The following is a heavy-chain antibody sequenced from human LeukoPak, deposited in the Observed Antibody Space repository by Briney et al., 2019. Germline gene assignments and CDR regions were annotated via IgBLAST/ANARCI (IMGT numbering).Heavy chain of an antibody. CDR1: GFTFSSYN. CDR3: GRDTVGYGGAFDI. Sequence: GGSLRLSCVASGFTFSSYNMHWVRQAPGKGLERVAVISYDGSNKYYADSVKGRSTISRDNSKNTLYLQVNSLRPEDTAVYYCGRDTVGYGGAFDIWGQGTMVTVSS. J-gene: IGHJ3*02. CDR2: ISYDGSNK. V-gene: IGHV3-30-3*01. D-gene: IGHD5-18*01.